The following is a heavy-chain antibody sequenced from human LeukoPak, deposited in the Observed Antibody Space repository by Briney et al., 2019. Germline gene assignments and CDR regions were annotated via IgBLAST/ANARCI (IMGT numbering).Heavy chain of an antibody. CDR3: AKDQDIVVVVAFDY. CDR1: GFTFSSYA. V-gene: IGHV3-23*01. CDR2: ISGSGGST. D-gene: IGHD2-15*01. J-gene: IGHJ4*02. Sequence: GGSLRLSCAASGFTFSSYAMSWVRQAPGKGLEWVSAISGSGGSTYYADSVKGRFAISRDNSKNTLYLQMNSLRAEDTAVYYCAKDQDIVVVVAFDYWGQGTLVTVSS.